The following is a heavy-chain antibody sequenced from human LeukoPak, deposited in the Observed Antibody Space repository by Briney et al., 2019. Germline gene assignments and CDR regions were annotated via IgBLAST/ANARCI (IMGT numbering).Heavy chain of an antibody. J-gene: IGHJ4*02. CDR3: AKPADGYSSCLYYFDY. CDR1: GFTFSSYA. V-gene: IGHV3-23*01. D-gene: IGHD6-13*01. Sequence: GGSLRLSCAASGFTFSSYAMSWVRQAPGKGLEWVSAISASGGSTYYAESVKGRFTISRDNSKDTLYLLMNSLRAEDTAVYYCAKPADGYSSCLYYFDYWGQGTLVTVSS. CDR2: ISASGGST.